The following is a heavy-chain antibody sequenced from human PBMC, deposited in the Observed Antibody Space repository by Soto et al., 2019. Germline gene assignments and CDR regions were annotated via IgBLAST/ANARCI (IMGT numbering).Heavy chain of an antibody. Sequence: QVQVVQSGAEVKKPGASVKISCKASGYSFTTYAMHWVRQAPGQSLEWMAWINGGNGNTKYSQKFQDRVTITRDTSANIAYMELSSLRSEDSAVYYSARGKGMEENYYYHGMDVWGQGTTVSVSS. V-gene: IGHV1-3*01. D-gene: IGHD1-1*01. J-gene: IGHJ6*02. CDR2: INGGNGNT. CDR1: GYSFTTYA. CDR3: ARGKGMEENYYYHGMDV.